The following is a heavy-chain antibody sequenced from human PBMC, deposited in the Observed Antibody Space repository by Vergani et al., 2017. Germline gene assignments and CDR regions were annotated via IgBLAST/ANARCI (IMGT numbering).Heavy chain of an antibody. V-gene: IGHV4-61*02. Sequence: QVQLQESGPGLVKTSQTLSLTCAVSGASIMKRGGYYWTWIRQPAGKGLEWIGRIYYTGSTNYNPTLESRVTMSVDTSKNQFSLNLRSVTAADTAVYFCARADFSTSGYGQSFKVDFWGPGALVTVSS. CDR1: GASIMKRGGYY. CDR2: IYYTGST. J-gene: IGHJ4*02. CDR3: ARADFSTSGYGQSFKVDF. D-gene: IGHD6-13*01.